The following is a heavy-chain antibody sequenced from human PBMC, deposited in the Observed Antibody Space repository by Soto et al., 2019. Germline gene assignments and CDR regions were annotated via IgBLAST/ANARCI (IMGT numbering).Heavy chain of an antibody. CDR1: GFTFSSYE. Sequence: GGSLRLSCAASGFTFSSYEMNWVRQAPGKGLEWVSYISSSGSTIYYADSVKGRFTISRDNAKNSLYLQMNSLRAEDTAVYYCARSAFREDSYGSLDYWGQGTLVTVSS. CDR2: ISSSGSTI. V-gene: IGHV3-48*03. CDR3: ARSAFREDSYGSLDY. D-gene: IGHD5-18*01. J-gene: IGHJ4*02.